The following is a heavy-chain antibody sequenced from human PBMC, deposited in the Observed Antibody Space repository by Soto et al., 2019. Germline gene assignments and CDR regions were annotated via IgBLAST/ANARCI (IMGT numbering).Heavy chain of an antibody. D-gene: IGHD6-19*01. CDR3: ARDPSPYTSGWYGIDF. Sequence: GGSLRLSCAASGFTVSSNYVSWVRQAPGKGLEWVAAISYDGTNKYYADSIKGRFTISRDNSANTLFLQVNSLRREDTAMYYCARDPSPYTSGWYGIDFWGHGTLVTVSS. V-gene: IGHV3-30*03. CDR1: GFTVSSNY. J-gene: IGHJ4*01. CDR2: ISYDGTNK.